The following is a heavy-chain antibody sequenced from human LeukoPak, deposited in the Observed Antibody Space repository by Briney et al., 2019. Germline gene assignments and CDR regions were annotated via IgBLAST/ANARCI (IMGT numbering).Heavy chain of an antibody. Sequence: SQTLSLTCTVSGGSISSGSYYWSWIRQPAGKGLEWIGRIYTSGSTNYNPSLKSRVTISVDTSKNQFSLKLSSVTAADTAVYYCARDDDSSGYYSFDYWGQGTLVTVSS. D-gene: IGHD3-22*01. V-gene: IGHV4-61*02. J-gene: IGHJ4*02. CDR2: IYTSGST. CDR3: ARDDDSSGYYSFDY. CDR1: GGSISSGSYY.